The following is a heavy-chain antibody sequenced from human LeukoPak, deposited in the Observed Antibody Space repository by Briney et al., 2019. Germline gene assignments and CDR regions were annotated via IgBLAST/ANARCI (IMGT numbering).Heavy chain of an antibody. CDR3: ARGPPHGTMVGYYYYYMDV. CDR2: IYYSGST. J-gene: IGHJ6*03. Sequence: SETLSLTCTVSGGSLSGYYWSWIRQPPGKGLEWIGSIYYSGSTNYNPPPKSRVTISVDTSKNQFSPKLGSVTAADTAVYYCARGPPHGTMVGYYYYYMDVWGKGTTVTVSS. V-gene: IGHV4-59*01. CDR1: GGSLSGYY. D-gene: IGHD4/OR15-4a*01.